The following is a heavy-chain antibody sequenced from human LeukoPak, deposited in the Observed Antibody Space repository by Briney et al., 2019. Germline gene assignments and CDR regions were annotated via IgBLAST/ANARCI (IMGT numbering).Heavy chain of an antibody. V-gene: IGHV1-2*06. CDR2: INPNSGGT. CDR1: GYTFTGYY. CDR3: ATLYSYGYFDY. J-gene: IGHJ4*02. Sequence: VASVKVSCKASGYTFTGYYIHWVRQAPGQGLEWVGRINPNSGGTNYAQKFQGRVTMTRDTSISTAYMELSRLRSDDTAVYYCATLYSYGYFDYWGQGTLVSVSS. D-gene: IGHD5-18*01.